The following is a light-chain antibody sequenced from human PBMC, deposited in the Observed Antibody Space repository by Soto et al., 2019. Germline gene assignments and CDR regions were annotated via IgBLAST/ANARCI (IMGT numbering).Light chain of an antibody. Sequence: QSALTQPPSASGSPGQSVTISCTGTSSDIGGYNFVSWYRHHPGKAPQLLIYQVSQRPSGVPDRFSGSKSGNTASLTVSGLQAEDEAEYYCCSYVGSRNYVFGTGTKVTVL. V-gene: IGLV2-8*01. CDR2: QVS. CDR1: SSDIGGYNF. CDR3: CSYVGSRNYV. J-gene: IGLJ1*01.